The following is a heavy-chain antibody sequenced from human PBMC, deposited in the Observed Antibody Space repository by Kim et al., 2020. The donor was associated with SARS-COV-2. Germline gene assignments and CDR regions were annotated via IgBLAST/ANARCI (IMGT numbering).Heavy chain of an antibody. J-gene: IGHJ6*02. CDR1: GFTFSDYY. Sequence: GGSLRLSCAASGFTFSDYYMSWIRQAPGKGLEWVSYISSSGSTIYYADSVKGRFTISRDNAKNSLYLQMNSLRAEDTAVYYCARVRGAAGPFYYYYYGMDVRGPGTTVTVSS. V-gene: IGHV3-11*01. CDR3: ARVRGAAGPFYYYYYGMDV. D-gene: IGHD6-13*01. CDR2: ISSSGSTI.